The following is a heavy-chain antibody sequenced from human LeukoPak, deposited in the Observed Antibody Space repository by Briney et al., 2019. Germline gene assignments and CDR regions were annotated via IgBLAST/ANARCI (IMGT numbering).Heavy chain of an antibody. D-gene: IGHD1-1*01. Sequence: PGGSLRLSCAASGFAFSSFWMSWVRQVPGKGLEWVANINQDGREKNYVDSVKGRFTIFRDNAKSSLYLQMNSLRDDDTAVYYCARVDRNINNWYAPFDYWGLGTLVTVSS. CDR3: ARVDRNINNWYAPFDY. J-gene: IGHJ4*02. CDR2: INQDGREK. CDR1: GFAFSSFW. V-gene: IGHV3-7*01.